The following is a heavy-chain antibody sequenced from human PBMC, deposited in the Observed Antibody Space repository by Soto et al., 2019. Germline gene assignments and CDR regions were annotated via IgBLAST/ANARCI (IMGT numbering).Heavy chain of an antibody. CDR3: ARRGLWFGELLSRDFDY. CDR1: GYTFTSYG. Sequence: QVQLVQSGAEVKKPGASVKVSCKASGYTFTSYGISWVRQAPGQGLEWMGWISAYNGNTNYAQKLQGTVTMTTDTSTSTADMELRSLRSDDTAVYYCARRGLWFGELLSRDFDYRGQGTLVTVSS. V-gene: IGHV1-18*01. J-gene: IGHJ4*02. CDR2: ISAYNGNT. D-gene: IGHD3-10*01.